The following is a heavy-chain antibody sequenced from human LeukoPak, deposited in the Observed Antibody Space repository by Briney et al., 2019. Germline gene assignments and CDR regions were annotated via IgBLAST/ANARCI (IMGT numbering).Heavy chain of an antibody. CDR3: AKSIYSGSATSTFDI. V-gene: IGHV3-64*04. CDR1: GFTFSSYA. D-gene: IGHD1-26*01. CDR2: ISSNGGST. J-gene: IGHJ3*02. Sequence: HPGGSLRLSCSASGFTFSSYAMHWVRQAPGKGLEYVSAISSNGGSTYYADSVKGRFTISRDNSKNTLYLQMNSLRAEDTAVYYCAKSIYSGSATSTFDIWGQGTMVTVSS.